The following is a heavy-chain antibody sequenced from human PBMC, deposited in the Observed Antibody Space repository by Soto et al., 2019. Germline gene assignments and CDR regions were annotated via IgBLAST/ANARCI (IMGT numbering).Heavy chain of an antibody. V-gene: IGHV4-4*02. Sequence: SETLSLTCAVSGGSISSSNWWSWVRQPPGKGLEWIGEIYHSGSTNYNPSLKSRVTMSVDKSKNQFSLKLSSVTAADTAVYYCARVYYYDSSGYGDLYGMDVWGQGTTVTVSS. CDR1: GGSISSSNW. D-gene: IGHD3-22*01. CDR3: ARVYYYDSSGYGDLYGMDV. J-gene: IGHJ6*02. CDR2: IYHSGST.